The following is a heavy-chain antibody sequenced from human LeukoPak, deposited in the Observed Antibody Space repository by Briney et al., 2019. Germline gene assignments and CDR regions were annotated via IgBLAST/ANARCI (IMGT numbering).Heavy chain of an antibody. CDR1: GYSISSGYY. D-gene: IGHD2-15*01. J-gene: IGHJ6*03. Sequence: PSETLSLTCTVSGYSISSGYYWGWIRQPPGKWLEWIATIYHSGSTYYNPSLKSRVTISVDTSKNQFSLKLSSVTAADTAVYYCARAGYCSGGNCYQFYMDVWGKGTTVTVSS. CDR2: IYHSGST. CDR3: ARAGYCSGGNCYQFYMDV. V-gene: IGHV4-38-2*02.